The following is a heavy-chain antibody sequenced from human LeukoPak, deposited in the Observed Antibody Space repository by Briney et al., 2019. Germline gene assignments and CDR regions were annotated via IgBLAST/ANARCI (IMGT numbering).Heavy chain of an antibody. V-gene: IGHV1-3*01. Sequence: GASVKVSCKASGYTFTSYAMHWVRQAPGQRLERMGWINAGNGNTKYSQKFQGRVTITRDTSASTAYMELSSLRSEDTAVYYCARDQGEYGDYVTFWDYWGQGTLVTVSS. CDR1: GYTFTSYA. J-gene: IGHJ4*02. CDR3: ARDQGEYGDYVTFWDY. CDR2: INAGNGNT. D-gene: IGHD4-17*01.